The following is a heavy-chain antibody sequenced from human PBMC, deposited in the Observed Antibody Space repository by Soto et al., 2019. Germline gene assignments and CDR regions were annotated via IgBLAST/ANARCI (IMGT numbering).Heavy chain of an antibody. Sequence: GGSLRLSCAASGFTFSSYAMSWVRQAPGKGLEWVSAISGSGGSTYYADSVKGRFTISRDNSKNTLYLQMNSLRAEDTAVYYCAKGGGYSYGYGGYFDYWGQGTLATVSS. CDR3: AKGGGYSYGYGGYFDY. J-gene: IGHJ4*02. CDR1: GFTFSSYA. CDR2: ISGSGGST. D-gene: IGHD5-18*01. V-gene: IGHV3-23*01.